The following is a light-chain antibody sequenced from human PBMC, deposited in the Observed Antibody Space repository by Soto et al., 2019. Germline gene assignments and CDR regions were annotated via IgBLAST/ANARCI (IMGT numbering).Light chain of an antibody. J-gene: IGKJ5*01. CDR3: MQRTHWPIT. V-gene: IGKV2-30*02. CDR2: KVS. CDR1: QSLVHSDGIAY. Sequence: DVVMTQSPLSLPVTLGQPASISCRSNQSLVHSDGIAYFSWFQQRPGRSPRRLIYKVSNRDSGVPARFSGSGSVTDFALKISRVEAEDVGVYYCMQRTHWPITFVQGTRLEIK.